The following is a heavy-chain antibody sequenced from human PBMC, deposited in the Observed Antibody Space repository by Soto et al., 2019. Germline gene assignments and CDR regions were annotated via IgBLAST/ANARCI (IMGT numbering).Heavy chain of an antibody. CDR1: GGSISSSNW. J-gene: IGHJ6*02. D-gene: IGHD3-10*01. CDR2: IYHSGST. CDR3: ARVSGSYYYGMDV. V-gene: IGHV4-4*02. Sequence: QVQLQESGPGLVKPSGTLSLTCAVSGGSISSSNWWSWVRQPPGKGLEWIGEIYHSGSTNYNPSLKSRVTISVDKSNNPVSLTLSSVTAADTAVYYCARVSGSYYYGMDVWGQGTTVTVSS.